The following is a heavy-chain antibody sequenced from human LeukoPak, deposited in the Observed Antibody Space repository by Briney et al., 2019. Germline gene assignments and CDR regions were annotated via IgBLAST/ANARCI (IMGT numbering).Heavy chain of an antibody. J-gene: IGHJ3*02. CDR2: ISWNSGSI. CDR1: GFTFDDYA. D-gene: IGHD5-24*01. CDR3: AKGARDGYNWKSAFDI. V-gene: IGHV3-9*03. Sequence: SLRLSCAASGFTFDDYAMHWVRQAPGKGLEWVSGISWNSGSIGYADSVKGRSTISRDNAKNSLYLQMNSLRAEDMALYYCAKGARDGYNWKSAFDIWGQGTMVTVSS.